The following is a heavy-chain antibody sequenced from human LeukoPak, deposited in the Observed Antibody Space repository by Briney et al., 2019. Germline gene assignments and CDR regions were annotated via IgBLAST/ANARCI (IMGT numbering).Heavy chain of an antibody. V-gene: IGHV4-59*08. D-gene: IGHD1-26*01. CDR2: IFYSGNT. CDR3: ARLAAISGSVYPDD. CDR1: GVSISSYY. Sequence: SETLSLTCTVSGVSISSYYWSWIRQPPGKGLEWIGYIFYSGNTIYNPSLRSRVTISADTSKNHFSLRLRSVTAADTAVYYCARLAAISGSVYPDDWGQGTLVTVSS. J-gene: IGHJ4*02.